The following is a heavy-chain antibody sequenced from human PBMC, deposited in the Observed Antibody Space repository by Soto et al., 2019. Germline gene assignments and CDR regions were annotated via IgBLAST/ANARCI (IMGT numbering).Heavy chain of an antibody. CDR1: GYSFTTYW. V-gene: IGHV5-51*01. CDR2: IYPGDSDT. J-gene: IGHJ3*02. CDR3: ARQRANDAFDI. Sequence: PGESLKISCKGSGYSFTTYWIAWVRQMPGKGLEWMGIIYPGDSDTRYSPSFQGQVTISADKSISTAYLQWRSLRASDTAIYYCARQRANDAFDIWGLGTMVTVSS.